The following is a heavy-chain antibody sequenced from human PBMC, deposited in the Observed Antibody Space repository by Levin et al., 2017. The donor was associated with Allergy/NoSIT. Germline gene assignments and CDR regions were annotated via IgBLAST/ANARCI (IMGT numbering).Heavy chain of an antibody. V-gene: IGHV1-8*01. CDR1: GYTFTSYD. CDR3: ARGAVVVVTANFPNYYYYGMDV. D-gene: IGHD2-21*02. Sequence: ASVKVSCKASGYTFTSYDINWVRQATGQGLEWMGWMNPNSGNTGYAQKFQGRVTMTRNTSISTAYMELSSLRSEDTAVYYCARGAVVVVTANFPNYYYYGMDVWGQGTTVTVSS. J-gene: IGHJ6*02. CDR2: MNPNSGNT.